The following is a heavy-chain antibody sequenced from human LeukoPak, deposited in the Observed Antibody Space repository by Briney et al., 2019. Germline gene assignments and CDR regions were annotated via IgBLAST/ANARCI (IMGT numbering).Heavy chain of an antibody. V-gene: IGHV4-59*01. D-gene: IGHD1-14*01. J-gene: IGHJ4*02. Sequence: PSETLSLTCTVSGGSISSYYWSWIRQPPGKGLEWIGYIYYSGSTNYNPSLKSRVTISVDTSKNQFSLKLSSVTAADTAVYYCARDSEGCYFDYWGQGTLVTVSS. CDR3: ARDSEGCYFDY. CDR1: GGSISSYY. CDR2: IYYSGST.